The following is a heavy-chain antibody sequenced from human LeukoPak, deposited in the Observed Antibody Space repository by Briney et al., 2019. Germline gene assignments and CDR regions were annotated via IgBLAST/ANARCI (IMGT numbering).Heavy chain of an antibody. J-gene: IGHJ5*02. Sequence: ASVKVSCKASGYTFTGYYMHWVRQAPGQGLEWMGWINPNSGGTNYAQKFQGRVTMTRHTSIRTAYMELSRLRSDDTAVYYCARGVGSGWYNWFDPWGQGTLVTVSS. CDR1: GYTFTGYY. CDR3: ARGVGSGWYNWFDP. V-gene: IGHV1-2*02. D-gene: IGHD6-19*01. CDR2: INPNSGGT.